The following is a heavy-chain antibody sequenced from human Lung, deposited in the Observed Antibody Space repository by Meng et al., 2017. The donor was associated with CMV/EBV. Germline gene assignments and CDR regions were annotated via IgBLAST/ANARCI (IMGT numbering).Heavy chain of an antibody. CDR2: VYWNDDN. CDR1: GFSLNTAGLG. V-gene: IGHV2-5*01. Sequence: SGFSLNTAGLGVGWVRQPPGKAPEWPALVYWNDDNRYSPSLRNRLTITKDTSKNQAVLTMSNMDPVDTATYYCAHYGDYRFGWYFDLWGRGTLVTVSS. CDR3: AHYGDYRFGWYFDL. D-gene: IGHD4-17*01. J-gene: IGHJ2*01.